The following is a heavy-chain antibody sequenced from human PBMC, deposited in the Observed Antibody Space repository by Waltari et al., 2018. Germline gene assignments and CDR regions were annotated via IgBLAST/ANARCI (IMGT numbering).Heavy chain of an antibody. CDR3: ASASVAGTFDY. D-gene: IGHD6-19*01. Sequence: QVQLQESGPGLVKPSETLSLTCTVSGGSISSHYWGWIRQPPGKGLEWIGSIYHSGSTYYNPSLKSRVTISVDTSKNQFSLKLSSVTAADTAVYYCASASVAGTFDYWGQGTLVTVSS. J-gene: IGHJ4*02. CDR1: GGSISSHY. CDR2: IYHSGST. V-gene: IGHV4-38-2*02.